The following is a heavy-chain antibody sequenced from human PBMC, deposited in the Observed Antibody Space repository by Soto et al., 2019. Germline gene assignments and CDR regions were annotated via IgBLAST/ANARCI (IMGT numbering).Heavy chain of an antibody. CDR3: ARYRDGYNVYYFDY. V-gene: IGHV3-7*01. D-gene: IGHD5-12*01. CDR2: IKQDGSEK. J-gene: IGHJ4*02. Sequence: GGSLRLSCAASGFTFSSYWMSWVRQAPGKGLEWVANIKQDGSEKYYVDSVKGRFTISRDNAKNSLYLQMNSLRAEDTAVYYCARYRDGYNVYYFDYWGQGTMVTVYS. CDR1: GFTFSSYW.